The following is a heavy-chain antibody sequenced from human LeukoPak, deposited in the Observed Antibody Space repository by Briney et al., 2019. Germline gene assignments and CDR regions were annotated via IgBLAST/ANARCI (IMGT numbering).Heavy chain of an antibody. V-gene: IGHV1-69*13. CDR2: IIPIFGTA. CDR3: ARVGYDYSNYDYYYYYMDV. D-gene: IGHD4-11*01. CDR1: GYTFTSYA. J-gene: IGHJ6*03. Sequence: ASVKVSCKASGYTFTSYAMNWVRQAPGQGLEWMGWIIPIFGTANYAQKFQGRVTITADESTSTAYMELSSLRSEDTAVYYCARVGYDYSNYDYYYYYMDVWGKGTTVTVSS.